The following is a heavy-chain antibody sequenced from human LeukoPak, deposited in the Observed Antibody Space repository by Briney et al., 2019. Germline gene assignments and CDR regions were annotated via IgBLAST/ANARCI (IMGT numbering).Heavy chain of an antibody. Sequence: GGSLRLSCAASGFTFSSYSMNWVREAPGKGLEWVSSISSSSSYIYYADSVKGRFTISRDNAKNSLYLQMNSLRAEDTAVYYCARDQVNDYGDDTEFDYWGQGTLVTVS. V-gene: IGHV3-21*01. CDR1: GFTFSSYS. J-gene: IGHJ4*02. D-gene: IGHD4-17*01. CDR3: ARDQVNDYGDDTEFDY. CDR2: ISSSSSYI.